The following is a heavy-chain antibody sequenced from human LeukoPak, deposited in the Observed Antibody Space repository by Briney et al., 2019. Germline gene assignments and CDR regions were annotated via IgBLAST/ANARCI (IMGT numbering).Heavy chain of an antibody. V-gene: IGHV1-18*01. Sequence: ASVKVSCKASGYTFTSYGISWVRQAPGQGLEWMGWISAYNGNTNYAQKLQGRVTMTTDTSTSTAYMELRSLRSDDTAVYYCASTFGVVTNSWFDPWGQGTRVTVS. J-gene: IGHJ5*02. CDR1: GYTFTSYG. CDR2: ISAYNGNT. D-gene: IGHD3-3*01. CDR3: ASTFGVVTNSWFDP.